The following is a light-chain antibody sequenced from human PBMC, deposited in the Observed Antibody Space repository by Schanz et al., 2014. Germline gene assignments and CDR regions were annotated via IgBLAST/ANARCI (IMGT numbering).Light chain of an antibody. CDR2: GAS. CDR3: QQYGSSPRGSLT. Sequence: EIVLTQSPGTLSLSPGERATLSCRASQTVSSNYLAWYQQKPGQAPRLLIYGASSRATGIPDRFSGSGSGTDFTLTISRLEPEDFAVYYCQQYGSSPRGSLTFGGGTKVEIK. J-gene: IGKJ4*01. V-gene: IGKV3-20*01. CDR1: QTVSSNY.